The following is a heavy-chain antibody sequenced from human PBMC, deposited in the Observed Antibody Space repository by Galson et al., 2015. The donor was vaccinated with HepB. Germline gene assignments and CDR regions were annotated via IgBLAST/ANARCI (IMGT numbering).Heavy chain of an antibody. CDR1: GFSFDNYA. J-gene: IGHJ4*02. V-gene: IGHV3-23*01. D-gene: IGHD4-17*01. CDR3: AKSLGDYVSLFDY. CDR2: MSSSGVSV. Sequence: SLRLSCAASGFSFDNYAINWVRLAPGKGLEWVSFMSSSGVSVDYTDSVRGRFTISRDNSKNTLYLHMNSLTVEDTAVYYCAKSLGDYVSLFDYWGQGTLVTVSS.